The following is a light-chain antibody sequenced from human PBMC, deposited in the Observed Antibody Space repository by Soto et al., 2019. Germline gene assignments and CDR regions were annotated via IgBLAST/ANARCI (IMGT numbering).Light chain of an antibody. CDR1: SSDVGGYNF. CDR3: NSYTTSSTLV. V-gene: IGLV2-14*03. CDR2: EVT. J-gene: IGLJ1*01. Sequence: QSVLTQPASVSGSPGQSITISCTGTSSDVGGYNFVSWYQQHPGKAPKLMIYEVTSRPSGVSNRFPGSKSGNTASLTISGLQAEDEADYYCNSYTTSSTLVFGTGTKVTVL.